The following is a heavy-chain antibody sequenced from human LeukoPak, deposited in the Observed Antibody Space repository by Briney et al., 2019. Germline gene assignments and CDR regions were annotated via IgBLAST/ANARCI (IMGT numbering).Heavy chain of an antibody. J-gene: IGHJ3*02. V-gene: IGHV4-30-4*07. CDR1: GGSISSGGYS. D-gene: IGHD5-18*01. CDR2: IYYSGST. CDR3: ARGMGYLVRNAFDI. Sequence: PSETLSLTCAVSGGSISSGGYSWSWIRQPPGKGLEWIGYIYYSGSTYYNPSLKSRVTISVDTSKNQFSLKLSSVTAADTAVYYCARGMGYLVRNAFDIWGQGTMVTVSS.